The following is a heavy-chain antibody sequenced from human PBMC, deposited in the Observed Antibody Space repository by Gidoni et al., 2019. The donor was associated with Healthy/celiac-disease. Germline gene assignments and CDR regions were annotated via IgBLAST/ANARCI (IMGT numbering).Heavy chain of an antibody. CDR1: GFTFSSYG. J-gene: IGHJ4*02. CDR3: ARDRSFLQPSLRVIIQLWLPELDY. Sequence: QVQLVESGGGVVQPGRSLRLSCAASGFTFSSYGMHWVRQDPGKWLEWVAVIWYDGSNKYYADSVKGRFTISRDNSKNTLYLQMNSLRAEDTAVYYCARDRSFLQPSLRVIIQLWLPELDYWGQGTLVTVSS. V-gene: IGHV3-33*01. CDR2: IWYDGSNK. D-gene: IGHD5-18*01.